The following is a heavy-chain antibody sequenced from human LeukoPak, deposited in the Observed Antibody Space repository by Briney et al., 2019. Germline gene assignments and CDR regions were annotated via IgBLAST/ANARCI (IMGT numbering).Heavy chain of an antibody. CDR1: GGTFSSYA. D-gene: IGHD3-22*01. Sequence: GASVKVSCKASGGTFSSYAISWVRQAPGQGLEWMGRIIPILGIANYAQKFQGRVTITADKSTSTAYMELSSLRSEDTAVYYCARDGHYYYDSSGYVYWGQGTLVTVSS. V-gene: IGHV1-69*04. J-gene: IGHJ4*02. CDR2: IIPILGIA. CDR3: ARDGHYYYDSSGYVY.